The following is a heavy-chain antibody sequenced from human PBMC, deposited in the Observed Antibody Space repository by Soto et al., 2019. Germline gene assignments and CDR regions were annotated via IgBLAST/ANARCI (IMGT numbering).Heavy chain of an antibody. D-gene: IGHD6-13*01. CDR1: GFTFRTYG. CDR3: AREPEGIAAALDY. Sequence: GGSLRLSCAASGFTFRTYGMNWVRRAPGGGLAWVASISSSGSFMYYADSVKGRFTISRDDAEKSLYLQMNSLRAEDTGLYYCAREPEGIAAALDYWGRGTLVTVSS. CDR2: ISSSGSFM. V-gene: IGHV3-21*01. J-gene: IGHJ4*02.